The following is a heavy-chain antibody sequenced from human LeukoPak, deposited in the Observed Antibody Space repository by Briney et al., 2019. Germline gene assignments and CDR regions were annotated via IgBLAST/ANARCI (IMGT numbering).Heavy chain of an antibody. CDR2: IWYDGSNK. CDR3: ARAGSSSWPRKTGGFY. D-gene: IGHD6-13*01. CDR1: GFTFSSYG. V-gene: IGHV3-33*01. J-gene: IGHJ4*02. Sequence: GGSLRLSCAASGFTFSSYGMHWVRQAPGKGLEWVAVIWYDGSNKYYADSVKGRFTISRDNSKNTLYLQMNSLRAEDTAVYYCARAGSSSWPRKTGGFYWGQGTLVTVSS.